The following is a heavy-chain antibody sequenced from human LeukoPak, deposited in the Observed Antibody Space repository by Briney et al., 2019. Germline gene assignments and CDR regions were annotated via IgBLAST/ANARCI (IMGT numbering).Heavy chain of an antibody. CDR3: ARDDTDYSNLYYFDY. CDR1: GYTLTELS. J-gene: IGHJ4*02. V-gene: IGHV1-24*01. Sequence: ASVKVSCKVSGYTLTELSMHWVRQAPGKGLEWMGGFDPEEGETIYAQKFQGRVTMTRDTSTSTVYMELSSLRSEDTAVYYCARDDTDYSNLYYFDYWGQGTLVTVSS. CDR2: FDPEEGET. D-gene: IGHD4-11*01.